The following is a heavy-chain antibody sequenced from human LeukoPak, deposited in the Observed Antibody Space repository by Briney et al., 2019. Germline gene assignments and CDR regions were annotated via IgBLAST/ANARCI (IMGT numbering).Heavy chain of an antibody. V-gene: IGHV4-61*01. D-gene: IGHD6-6*01. CDR3: ARGAYSSSRFDP. CDR1: GGSISSGSYY. J-gene: IGHJ5*02. Sequence: SETLSLTCTVSGGSISSGSYYWSWIRQPPGKGLEWIGYIYYSGSTNYNPSLKSRVTISVDTSKNQFSLKLSSVTAADTAVYYCARGAYSSSRFDPWGQGTLVTVSS. CDR2: IYYSGST.